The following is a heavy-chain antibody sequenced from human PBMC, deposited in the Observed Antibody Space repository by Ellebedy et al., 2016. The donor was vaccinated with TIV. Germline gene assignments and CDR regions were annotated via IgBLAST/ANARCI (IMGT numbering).Heavy chain of an antibody. CDR2: INSDGSDT. Sequence: GESLKISCAASGSIFSGYWMHWVRQAPGKGLVWVSSINSDGSDTAYADSVRGRFTIARNNAKNTLYLQMNSLRAEDTAVYYCAAVQYWEAVFDMWGQGTMVTVSS. V-gene: IGHV3-74*01. CDR3: AAVQYWEAVFDM. D-gene: IGHD2-8*02. CDR1: GSIFSGYW. J-gene: IGHJ3*02.